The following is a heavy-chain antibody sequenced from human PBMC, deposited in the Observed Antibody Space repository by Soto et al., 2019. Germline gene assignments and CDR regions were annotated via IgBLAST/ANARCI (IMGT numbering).Heavy chain of an antibody. D-gene: IGHD2-21*01. CDR2: INAGNGNT. V-gene: IGHV1-3*01. J-gene: IGHJ2*01. Sequence: QVQLVQSGAEVEKPGASVKVSCKASGYTFTSYVMHWVRQAPGQRLEWMGWINAGNGNTKYSQKFQGRVTITRDTSASTAYMELSSLRSEDTAVYYCARVPGYSIGDLWGRGTLVTVSS. CDR1: GYTFTSYV. CDR3: ARVPGYSIGDL.